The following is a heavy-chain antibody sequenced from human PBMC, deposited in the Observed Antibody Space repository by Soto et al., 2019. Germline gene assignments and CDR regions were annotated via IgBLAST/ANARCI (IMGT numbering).Heavy chain of an antibody. J-gene: IGHJ6*02. CDR2: IIPIFGTA. Sequence: SVKVSCKASGGTFSSYAISWVRQAPGQGLEWMGGIIPIFGTANYAQKFQGRVTITADKSTSTACMELSSLRSEDTAVYYCARAYSSSWPYYYYGMDVWGQGTTVTVSS. CDR1: GGTFSSYA. V-gene: IGHV1-69*06. D-gene: IGHD6-13*01. CDR3: ARAYSSSWPYYYYGMDV.